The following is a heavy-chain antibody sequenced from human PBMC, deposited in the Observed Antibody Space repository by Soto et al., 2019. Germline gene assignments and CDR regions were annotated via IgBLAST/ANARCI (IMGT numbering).Heavy chain of an antibody. CDR1: GGSISSYY. J-gene: IGHJ5*02. Sequence: PSETLSLTCTVSGGSISSYYWSWIRQPPGKGLEWIGYIYYSGSTNYNPSLKSRVTISVDTSKNQFSLKLSSVTAADTAVYYCARHRYDFPPSGGWFDPWGQGTLVTVSS. V-gene: IGHV4-59*08. CDR3: ARHRYDFPPSGGWFDP. D-gene: IGHD3-3*01. CDR2: IYYSGST.